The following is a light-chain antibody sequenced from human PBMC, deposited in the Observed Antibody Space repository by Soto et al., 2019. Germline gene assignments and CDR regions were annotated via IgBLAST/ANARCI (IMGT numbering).Light chain of an antibody. Sequence: QSALPQPRSVAGSPGQSVTISCTGTSSDVGGYNYVSWYQQHPGKAPKLMIYDVSKRPSEVPDRFSGSKSGNTASLTISGLQAEDEADYYCCSYAGSYTYVFGTGTKLTVL. CDR2: DVS. CDR1: SSDVGGYNY. V-gene: IGLV2-11*01. CDR3: CSYAGSYTYV. J-gene: IGLJ1*01.